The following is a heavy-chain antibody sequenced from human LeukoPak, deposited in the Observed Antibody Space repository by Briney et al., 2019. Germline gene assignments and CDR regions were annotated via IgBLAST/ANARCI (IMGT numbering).Heavy chain of an antibody. CDR1: GYTFTGYY. V-gene: IGHV1-2*02. D-gene: IGHD6-13*01. CDR3: ARAPGTIAARDY. CDR2: INPNSGGT. J-gene: IGHJ4*02. Sequence: ASVKVSCKASGYTFTGYYMHWVRQAPGQGLEWMGWINPNSGGTNYAQKFRGRVTMTRDTSISTAYMELSRLRSDDTAVYYCARAPGTIAARDYWGQGTLVTVSS.